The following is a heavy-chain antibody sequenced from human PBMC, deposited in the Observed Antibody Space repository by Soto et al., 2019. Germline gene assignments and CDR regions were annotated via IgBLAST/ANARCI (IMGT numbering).Heavy chain of an antibody. Sequence: QVQLVESGGGVVQPGRSLRLSCAASGFSFSTFGMHWVRQVPGKGLEWVAVISDDGDDNRYARFAKGRFIISRDNSKNTQYLQMNSLRVEDTAVYFCSKGRGGPMDYRLYYWGQGVLVTVSS. J-gene: IGHJ4*02. CDR3: SKGRGGPMDYRLYY. D-gene: IGHD3-10*01. CDR1: GFSFSTFG. V-gene: IGHV3-30*18. CDR2: ISDDGDDN.